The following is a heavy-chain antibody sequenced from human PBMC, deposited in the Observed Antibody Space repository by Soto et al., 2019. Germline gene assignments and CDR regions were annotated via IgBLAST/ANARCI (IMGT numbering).Heavy chain of an antibody. V-gene: IGHV1-69*13. CDR2: IIPMLATP. J-gene: IGHJ4*02. CDR3: ASARSDYYPSTF. CDR1: GGTFRSFA. Sequence: WASVKVSCQASGGTFRSFAVRWVRPAPGQGLEWMGRIIPMLATPNYAPRFQARVTITADESTGTAYMELISLRSEDTALYYCASARSDYYPSTFWGQGTLVTVSS. D-gene: IGHD3-3*01.